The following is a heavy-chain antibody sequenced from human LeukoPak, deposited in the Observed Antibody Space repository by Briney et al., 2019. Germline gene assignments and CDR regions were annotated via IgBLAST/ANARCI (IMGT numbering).Heavy chain of an antibody. CDR3: AREGHGSGYSYYYGMDV. CDR2: IIPTFGTA. V-gene: IGHV1-69*13. CDR1: GGTFSSYA. Sequence: GASVKVSCKASGGTFSSYAISWVRQAPGQGLEWMGGIIPTFGTANYAQKFQGRVTITADESTSTAYMELSSLRSEDTAVYYCAREGHGSGYSYYYGMDVWGQGTTVTVSS. J-gene: IGHJ6*02. D-gene: IGHD3-10*01.